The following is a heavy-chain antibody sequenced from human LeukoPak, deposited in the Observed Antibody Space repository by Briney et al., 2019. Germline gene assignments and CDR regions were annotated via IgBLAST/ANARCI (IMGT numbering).Heavy chain of an antibody. D-gene: IGHD1-1*01. CDR2: IYYSGST. J-gene: IGHJ5*02. CDR1: GGSVSSGSYY. V-gene: IGHV4-61*01. CDR3: ASMEGGPDNNWFDP. Sequence: SETLSLTCTVSGGSVSSGSYYWSWIRQPPGKGLEWIGYIYYSGSTNYNPSLKSRVTISVDTSKNQFSLKLSSVTAADTAVYYGASMEGGPDNNWFDPWGQGTLVTVPS.